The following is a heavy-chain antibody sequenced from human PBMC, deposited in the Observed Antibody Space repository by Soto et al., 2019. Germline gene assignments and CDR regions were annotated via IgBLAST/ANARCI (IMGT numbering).Heavy chain of an antibody. Sequence: PSETLSLTCAVYGGSFSGYYWSWIRQPPGKGLEWIGEINHSGSTNYNPSLKSRVTISVDTSKNQFSLKLSSVTAADTAVYYCARGLNSNSWYRRRTPSDYWGQGTLVTVSS. CDR3: ARGLNSNSWYRRRTPSDY. CDR1: GGSFSGYY. J-gene: IGHJ4*02. V-gene: IGHV4-34*01. D-gene: IGHD6-13*01. CDR2: INHSGST.